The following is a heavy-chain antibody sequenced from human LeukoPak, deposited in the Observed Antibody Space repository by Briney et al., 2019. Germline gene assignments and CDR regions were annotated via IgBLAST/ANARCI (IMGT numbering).Heavy chain of an antibody. V-gene: IGHV4-34*01. CDR2: INHSGCP. CDR1: GRSFCGYY. D-gene: IGHD4-23*01. J-gene: IGHJ5*02. Sequence: SQTLSLTRAFSGRSFCGYYWSWIRHPPGKGMEWIGEINHSGCPNYNPSLKGRVTRSVDTSKNQFYLKLSSVAAADTAVYYCARVASDYGGNSVWFDPWGQGTLVTDSS. CDR3: ARVASDYGGNSVWFDP.